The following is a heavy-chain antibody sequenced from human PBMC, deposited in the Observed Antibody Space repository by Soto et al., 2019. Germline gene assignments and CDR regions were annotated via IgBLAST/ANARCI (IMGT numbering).Heavy chain of an antibody. CDR1: GYSFTSYW. Sequence: LKISCKGSGYSFTSYWISWVRQMPGKGLEWMGRIDPSDSYTNYSPSFQGHVTISADKSISTAYLQWSSLKASDTAMYYCARHVDYYYYYGMDVWGQGTTVTVSS. V-gene: IGHV5-10-1*01. J-gene: IGHJ6*02. D-gene: IGHD3-10*02. CDR2: IDPSDSYT. CDR3: ARHVDYYYYYGMDV.